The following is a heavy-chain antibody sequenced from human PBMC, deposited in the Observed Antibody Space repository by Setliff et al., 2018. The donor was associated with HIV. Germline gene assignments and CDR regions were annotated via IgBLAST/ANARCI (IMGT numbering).Heavy chain of an antibody. J-gene: IGHJ3*02. Sequence: PGGSLRLSCAASGFTFSNYGMTWVRQAPGKGLEWVSHINSVSTTLSYADSVKGRFTISRDNAKNSLYLQMNTLRAEDTALYYCARSRSTRDAFDTWGQGTMVTVSS. CDR1: GFTFSNYG. CDR3: ARSRSTRDAFDT. D-gene: IGHD2-2*01. V-gene: IGHV3-48*01. CDR2: INSVSTTL.